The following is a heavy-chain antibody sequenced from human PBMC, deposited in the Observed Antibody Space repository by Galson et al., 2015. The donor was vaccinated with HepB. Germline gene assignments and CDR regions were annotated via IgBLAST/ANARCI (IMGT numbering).Heavy chain of an antibody. CDR2: ISRTGTAM. Sequence: SLRLSCAASGFTFSSYTLHWVRQAPGKGLESVAYISRTGTAMHYADSAKGRFTISRDNAHNSLYLQMNSLRDEDTAVYYWARVYLGSGSSSAYWYFDLWGRGALVTVSS. J-gene: IGHJ2*01. CDR1: GFTFSSYT. CDR3: ARVYLGSGSSSAYWYFDL. V-gene: IGHV3-48*02. D-gene: IGHD3-10*01.